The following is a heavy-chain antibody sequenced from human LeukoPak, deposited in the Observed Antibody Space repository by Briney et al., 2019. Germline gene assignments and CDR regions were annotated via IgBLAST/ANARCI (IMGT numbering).Heavy chain of an antibody. V-gene: IGHV1-8*01. Sequence: ASVTLSFTGAGYSFTIYGINWVRQAHGQGMERKGWMNLNSGNTGYAQKFQGRVTMTRNTSISTAYMELSSLRSEDTAVYYCARGYSSLDYYYYMAFWGKGTTVTVSS. CDR1: GYSFTIYG. CDR2: MNLNSGNT. CDR3: ARGYSSLDYYYYMAF. J-gene: IGHJ6*03. D-gene: IGHD2-21*01.